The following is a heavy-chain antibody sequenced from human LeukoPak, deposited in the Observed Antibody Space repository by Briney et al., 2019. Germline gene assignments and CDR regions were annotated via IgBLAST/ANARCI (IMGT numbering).Heavy chain of an antibody. J-gene: IGHJ1*01. V-gene: IGHV3-48*01. D-gene: IGHD2-15*01. CDR2: IISSSSAI. CDR3: ARGRYCSGGSCYEEVLGGEYFQH. CDR1: GFTFSSYS. Sequence: GGSLRLSCAASGFTFSSYSMNRGCQAPGEGLGWVSYIISSSSAIYYADSVKGRFTISRDNAKNSLYLQMNSLRAEDTAVYYCARGRYCSGGSCYEEVLGGEYFQHWGQGTLVTVSS.